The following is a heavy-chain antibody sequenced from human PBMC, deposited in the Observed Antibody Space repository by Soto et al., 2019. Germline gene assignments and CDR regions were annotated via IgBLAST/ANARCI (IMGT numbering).Heavy chain of an antibody. CDR3: ARDRYYGSGTYYNFYSGMDV. V-gene: IGHV4-30-4*01. D-gene: IGHD3-10*01. Sequence: SETLSLTCIVSGGSINSGYYYWTWVRQPPGKGLEWIGNIFHSGSTYYTPSLQSRVTISLDTSKNHFSLKLSSVTPADTAVYYCARDRYYGSGTYYNFYSGMDVWGQGTTVTVSS. J-gene: IGHJ6*02. CDR1: GGSINSGYYY. CDR2: IFHSGST.